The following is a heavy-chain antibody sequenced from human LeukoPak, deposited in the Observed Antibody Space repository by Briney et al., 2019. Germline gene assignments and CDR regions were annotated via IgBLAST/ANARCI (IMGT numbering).Heavy chain of an antibody. J-gene: IGHJ4*02. D-gene: IGHD1-26*01. CDR1: GGSISSSSYF. CDR3: GRAGSPAY. CDR2: IYYSGSA. V-gene: IGHV4-39*07. Sequence: SETLSLTCTVPGGSISSSSYFWGWIRQSPGKGLEWIGTIYYSGSAYYNPTLKSRVTISVDTSKHKFSLKLSPVTAADPDVYYCGRAGSPAYWGQGTLVTVSS.